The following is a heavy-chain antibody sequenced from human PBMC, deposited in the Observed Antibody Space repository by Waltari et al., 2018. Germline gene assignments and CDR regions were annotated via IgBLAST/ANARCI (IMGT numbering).Heavy chain of an antibody. J-gene: IGHJ6*02. CDR1: GFTVSSNY. D-gene: IGHD1-26*01. V-gene: IGHV3-53*01. CDR2: IYSVVST. CDR3: ARDPLRVGADYYYYYGMDV. Sequence: EVQLVESGGGLIQPGGSLRLSCAASGFTVSSNYMSWVRQAPGKGLGWVSVIYSVVSTYYRDSLKCLFTISRDNSKNTLYLQMNSRRAEDTAVYYCARDPLRVGADYYYYYGMDVWGQGTTVTVSS.